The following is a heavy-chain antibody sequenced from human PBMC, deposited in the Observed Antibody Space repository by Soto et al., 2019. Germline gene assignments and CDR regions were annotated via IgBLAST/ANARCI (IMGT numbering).Heavy chain of an antibody. CDR1: GFNFATHA. Sequence: QVQLVQSGAEVTKPGASVKISCKASGFNFATHAIPWLRQAPGHSLEWMGWVNVGNDYRRYSQKFQGRVTFTRDTSASTAYMELTSRRSDDSAMYYCARGAVAFEEALLADYWGQGSLVTVSS. J-gene: IGHJ4*02. CDR2: VNVGNDYR. CDR3: ARGAVAFEEALLADY. D-gene: IGHD3-10*01. V-gene: IGHV1-3*01.